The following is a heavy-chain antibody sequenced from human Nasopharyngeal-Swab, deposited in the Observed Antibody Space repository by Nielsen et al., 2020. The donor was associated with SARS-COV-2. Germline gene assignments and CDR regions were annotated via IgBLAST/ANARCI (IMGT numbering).Heavy chain of an antibody. D-gene: IGHD5-18*01. CDR2: ISYDGSNK. CDR1: GFTFSSYA. J-gene: IGHJ4*02. Sequence: GGSLRLSCAASGFTFSSYAMHWVRQAPGKGLEWVAVISYDGSNKYYADSVKGRFTISRDNSKNTLYLQMNSLRAEDTAVYYCARGIRGYSYGPYFDYWGQGTLVNVSS. V-gene: IGHV3-30-3*01. CDR3: ARGIRGYSYGPYFDY.